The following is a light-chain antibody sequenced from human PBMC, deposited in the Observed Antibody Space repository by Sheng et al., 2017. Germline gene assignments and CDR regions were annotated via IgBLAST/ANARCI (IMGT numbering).Light chain of an antibody. CDR2: AAS. CDR3: QQSYVSPRT. J-gene: IGKJ1*01. V-gene: IGKV1-39*01. CDR1: QRIDGS. Sequence: DIQMTQSPPSLSASVGDTVTITCRASQRIDGSLNWYQMTTGKAPKLLIYAASKLLSGVPSRFSGRASETDFTLTIHNLQPDDFATYFCQQSYVSPRTFGQGTRVE.